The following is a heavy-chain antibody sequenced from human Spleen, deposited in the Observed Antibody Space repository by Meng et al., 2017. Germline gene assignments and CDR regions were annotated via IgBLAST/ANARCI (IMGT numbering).Heavy chain of an antibody. CDR3: ARGTPGRSYSDY. D-gene: IGHD3-10*01. CDR1: HYTFTGYG. V-gene: IGHV1-18*01. Sequence: QVQVVQSGAEVKRPGASVKVSCKDPHYTFTGYGVGWARQAPGQGLEWMAWLGAHDGDTSHAPKFQGRVTVSADRPTATAYMELRSLRSDDTAVYYCARGTPGRSYSDYWGQGTLVTVSS. CDR2: LGAHDGDT. J-gene: IGHJ4*02.